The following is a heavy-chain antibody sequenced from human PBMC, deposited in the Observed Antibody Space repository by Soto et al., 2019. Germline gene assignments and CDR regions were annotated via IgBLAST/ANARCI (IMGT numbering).Heavy chain of an antibody. CDR2: SYSGGST. CDR3: ARGELGRIAALDY. J-gene: IGHJ4*02. Sequence: EVQLVESGGGLVQPGGSLRLPCAASDLTVSSNNMTWVAKAPGKGLEWVSVSYSGGSTYYAGSVKGRFTISRHNSKNTLYLQMNSLRGEDTAVYYCARGELGRIAALDYWGQGTLVTVSS. CDR1: DLTVSSNN. V-gene: IGHV3-53*04. D-gene: IGHD6-6*01.